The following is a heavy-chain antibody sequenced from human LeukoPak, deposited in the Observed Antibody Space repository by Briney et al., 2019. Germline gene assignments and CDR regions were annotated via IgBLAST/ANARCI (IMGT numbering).Heavy chain of an antibody. CDR2: ISYDGSNK. CDR1: GFTFSSYG. CDR3: AKAHLWGELSTYYFDY. J-gene: IGHJ4*02. Sequence: GGSLRLSCAASGFTFSSYGMHWVRQAPGKGLEWVAVISYDGSNKYYADSVKGRFTISRDNSKNTLYLQMNSLRAEDTAVYYCAKAHLWGELSTYYFDYWGQGTLVTVSS. V-gene: IGHV3-30*18. D-gene: IGHD3-16*02.